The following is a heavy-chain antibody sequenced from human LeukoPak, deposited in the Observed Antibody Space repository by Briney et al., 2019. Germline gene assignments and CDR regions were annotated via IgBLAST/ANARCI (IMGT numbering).Heavy chain of an antibody. J-gene: IGHJ4*02. D-gene: IGHD5/OR15-5a*01. CDR1: GFTFDDYA. Sequence: PGGSLRLSCTASGFTFDDYAMHWVRQAPGKGLQWVSLVSADGDNTYYADSVRGRFTISRDNNINSLYLQLSSLGTEDTAFYCCAKGGYSVYHFDYWGQGTLVTVSS. CDR3: AKGGYSVYHFDY. CDR2: VSADGDNT. V-gene: IGHV3-43*02.